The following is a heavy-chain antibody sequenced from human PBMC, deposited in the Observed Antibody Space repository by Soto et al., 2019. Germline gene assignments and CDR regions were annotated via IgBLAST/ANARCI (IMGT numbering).Heavy chain of an antibody. J-gene: IGHJ6*02. Sequence: PSETLSLTCTVSGGSISSGGYYWSWIRQHPGKGLEWIGYIYYSGSTYYNPSLKSRVTISVDTSKNQFSLKLSSVTAADTAVYYCARDYSSSWYPVGMDVWGQGTTVTLSS. CDR2: IYYSGST. CDR3: ARDYSSSWYPVGMDV. D-gene: IGHD6-13*01. V-gene: IGHV4-31*03. CDR1: GGSISSGGYY.